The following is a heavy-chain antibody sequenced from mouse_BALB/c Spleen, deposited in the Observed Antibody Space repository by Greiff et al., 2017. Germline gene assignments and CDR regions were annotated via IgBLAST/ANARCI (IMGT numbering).Heavy chain of an antibody. Sequence: VQLQQSGAELVKPGASVKLSCTASGFNIKDTYMHWVKQRPEQGLEWIGRIDPANGNTKYDPKFQGKATITADTSSNTAYLQLSSLTSEDTAVYYCANDGSHWYFDGWGAGTTVTVSS. J-gene: IGHJ1*01. CDR1: GFNIKDTY. V-gene: IGHV14-3*02. D-gene: IGHD2-3*01. CDR3: ANDGSHWYFDG. CDR2: IDPANGNT.